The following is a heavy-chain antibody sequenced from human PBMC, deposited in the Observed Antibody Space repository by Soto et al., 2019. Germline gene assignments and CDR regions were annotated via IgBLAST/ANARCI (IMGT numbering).Heavy chain of an antibody. Sequence: SETLSLTCTVSGVSISSYYWTWVRQPPGKGLEWIGYIHYSGSTDYNPSLKSRLTISVDTSKNQFSLKLSSVTAADTATYYCARRPVGARGYFDYWGQGTLVTVSS. CDR3: ARRPVGARGYFDY. D-gene: IGHD1-26*01. J-gene: IGHJ4*02. CDR2: IHYSGST. V-gene: IGHV4-59*01. CDR1: GVSISSYY.